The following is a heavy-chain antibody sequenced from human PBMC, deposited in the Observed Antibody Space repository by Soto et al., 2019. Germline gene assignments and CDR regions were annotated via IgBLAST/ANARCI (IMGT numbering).Heavy chain of an antibody. CDR1: GYTFTSYG. V-gene: IGHV1-18*01. CDR2: ISAYNGNT. Sequence: EASVKVSCKASGYTFTSYGISWVRQAPGQGLEWMGWISAYNGNTNYAQKLQGRVTMTTDTSTSTAYMELRSLRSDDTAVYYCAAGYDILTGYYTHYFDYWGQGTMVTVS. CDR3: AAGYDILTGYYTHYFDY. D-gene: IGHD3-9*01. J-gene: IGHJ4*02.